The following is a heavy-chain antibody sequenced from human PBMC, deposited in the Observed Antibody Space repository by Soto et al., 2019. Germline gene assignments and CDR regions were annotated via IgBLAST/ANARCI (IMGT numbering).Heavy chain of an antibody. D-gene: IGHD3-10*01. CDR2: IYYSGST. V-gene: IGHV4-61*08. CDR3: ARAPRGNYGYPSYFDY. Sequence: PSETLSLTCTVSGGSISSGDYYWSWIRQHPGKGLEWIGYIYYSGSTNYNPSLKSRVTISVDTSKNQFSLKLSSVTAADTAVYYCARAPRGNYGYPSYFDYWGQGTLVTVSS. CDR1: GGSISSGDYY. J-gene: IGHJ4*02.